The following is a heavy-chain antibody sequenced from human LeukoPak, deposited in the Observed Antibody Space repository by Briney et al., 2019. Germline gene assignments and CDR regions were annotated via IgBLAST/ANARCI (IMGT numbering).Heavy chain of an antibody. CDR2: IKEDGSEK. CDR3: ATCPTDKYDDDHADY. Sequence: GGSLRLSCAASGFMFNNYWMSWVRHAPGKGLEWVANIKEDGSEKYYVDSVKGRFTISRDNAKNLLYLQMNSLRAEDTAEYYCATCPTDKYDDDHADYWGQGSLVTVSS. D-gene: IGHD3-3*01. V-gene: IGHV3-7*01. CDR1: GFMFNNYW. J-gene: IGHJ4*02.